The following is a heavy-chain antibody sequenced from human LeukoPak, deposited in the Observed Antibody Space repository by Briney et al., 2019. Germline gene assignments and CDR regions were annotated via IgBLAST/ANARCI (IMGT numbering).Heavy chain of an antibody. D-gene: IGHD3-10*01. Sequence: SETLSLTCTVSGDSITNDNYYWSWIRQPAGTGLEWIGRIYTSVNTNYNPSLKSRVAISVDTSKNHFSLILTSVTAADTAVYYCARAITGLWFGEGGWFDPWGQGTLVTVSS. V-gene: IGHV4-61*02. CDR2: IYTSVNT. CDR3: ARAITGLWFGEGGWFDP. CDR1: GDSITNDNYY. J-gene: IGHJ5*02.